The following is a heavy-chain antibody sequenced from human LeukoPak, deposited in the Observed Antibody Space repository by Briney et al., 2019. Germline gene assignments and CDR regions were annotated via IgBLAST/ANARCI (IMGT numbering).Heavy chain of an antibody. J-gene: IGHJ4*02. Sequence: SETLSLTCTVSGGSISSYYWSWIRQPPGKGLEWIGYIYSSGSTNYNPSLKSRVTISVDTSKNKFSLKLSSVTAADTAVYYCAREGVTKYYFDYWGQGTLVTVSS. CDR2: IYSSGST. CDR3: AREGVTKYYFDY. D-gene: IGHD4-11*01. CDR1: GGSISSYY. V-gene: IGHV4-59*01.